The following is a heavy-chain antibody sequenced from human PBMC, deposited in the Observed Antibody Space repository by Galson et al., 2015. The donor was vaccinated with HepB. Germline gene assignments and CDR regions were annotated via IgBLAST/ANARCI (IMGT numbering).Heavy chain of an antibody. V-gene: IGHV3-30-3*01. CDR3: ARDQVVATYSKYYVMDI. CDR2: ISYDGSNK. D-gene: IGHD2-15*01. CDR1: EITFRTYA. Sequence: SLRLSCAASEITFRTYAMHWVRRAPGKGLEWVAVISYDGSNKYYADSVKGRFTISRDNFKNTLYLQMNSLKLEDTAIYFCARDQVVATYSKYYVMDIGGQVTTSAVSS. J-gene: IGHJ6*02.